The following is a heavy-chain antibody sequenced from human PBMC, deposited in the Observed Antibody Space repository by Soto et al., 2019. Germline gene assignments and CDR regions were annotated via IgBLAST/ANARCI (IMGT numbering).Heavy chain of an antibody. CDR2: IWYDGSNK. Sequence: QVQLVESGGGVVQPGRSLRLSCAASGFTFSSYGMHWVRQAPGKGLEWVAVIWYDGSNKYYADSVKGRFTISRDNSKNTLYLQMNSLRAEDTAVYYCARDVDPAYSNNCYYGYYGMDVWGQGTTVTVSS. D-gene: IGHD6-13*01. J-gene: IGHJ6*02. CDR1: GFTFSSYG. V-gene: IGHV3-33*01. CDR3: ARDVDPAYSNNCYYGYYGMDV.